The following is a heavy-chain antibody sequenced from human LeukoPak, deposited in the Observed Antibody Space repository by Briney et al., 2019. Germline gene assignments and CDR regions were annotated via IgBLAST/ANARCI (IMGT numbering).Heavy chain of an antibody. CDR1: GFIVSSSY. CDR3: ARGRGGYAHFEY. D-gene: IGHD3-16*01. V-gene: IGHV3-53*01. J-gene: IGHJ4*02. CDR2: LYADGGA. Sequence: AGGSLRLSCAASGFIVSSSYMSWVRQVPWKGLQWVSSLYADGGAYYADSVKGRFTVSRDNSKNTLYLDMNSLRAEDTAVYYCARGRGGYAHFEYWGQGTLVTISS.